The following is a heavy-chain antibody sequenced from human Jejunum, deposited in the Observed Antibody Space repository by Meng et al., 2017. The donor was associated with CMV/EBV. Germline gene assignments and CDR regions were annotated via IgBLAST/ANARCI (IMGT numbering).Heavy chain of an antibody. Sequence: QVQLQESGPGLVKPSETLSLTCTISGGSIRGYYGSWIRQSPGKGLELIGYIFNSGTTYYNPSLMSRVTISVDTSKDQFSLRLKSVTAADTAVYYCSRLTPDMYPHFDYWGQGVLVTVSS. CDR1: GGSIRGYY. D-gene: IGHD3-16*01. V-gene: IGHV4-59*08. J-gene: IGHJ4*02. CDR3: SRLTPDMYPHFDY. CDR2: IFNSGTT.